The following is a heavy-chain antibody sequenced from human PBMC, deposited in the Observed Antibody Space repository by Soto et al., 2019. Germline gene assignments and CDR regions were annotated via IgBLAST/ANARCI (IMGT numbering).Heavy chain of an antibody. CDR2: IIPIFGTA. J-gene: IGHJ4*02. D-gene: IGHD3-16*02. Sequence: QVQLVQSGAEVKKPGSSVKVSCKASGGTFSSYAISWVRQAPGQGLEWMGGIIPIFGTANYAQKFQGRVTITADXXTXTXXMELSSLRSEDTAVYYCASSRGVRLGEFSSYYFDYWGQGTLVTVSS. V-gene: IGHV1-69*12. CDR1: GGTFSSYA. CDR3: ASSRGVRLGEFSSYYFDY.